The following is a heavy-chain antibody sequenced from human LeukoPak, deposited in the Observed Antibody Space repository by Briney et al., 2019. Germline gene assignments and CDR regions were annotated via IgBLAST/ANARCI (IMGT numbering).Heavy chain of an antibody. CDR2: ISWNSGSI. Sequence: PGGSLRLSCAASGFTFDDYAMHWVRHAPGKGLEWVSGISWNSGSIGYADSVKGRFTISRDNAKNSLYLQMNSLRAEDTALYYCAKAFRYFDWLSHFDYWGQGTLVTVSS. J-gene: IGHJ4*02. V-gene: IGHV3-9*01. CDR3: AKAFRYFDWLSHFDY. D-gene: IGHD3-9*01. CDR1: GFTFDDYA.